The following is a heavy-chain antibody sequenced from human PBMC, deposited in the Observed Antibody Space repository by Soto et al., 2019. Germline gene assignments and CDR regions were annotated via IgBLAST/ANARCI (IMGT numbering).Heavy chain of an antibody. J-gene: IGHJ4*02. CDR2: INPNSGGT. CDR1: GYTFTGYY. Sequence: ASVKVSCKASGYTFTGYYMHWVRLAPGQGLEWMGWINPNSGGTNYVQKFQGRVTMTRDTSISTAYMELSRLRSDDTAVYYCARLTVPLDIVVLPAASYDYWGQGTLVTVSS. CDR3: ARLTVPLDIVVLPAASYDY. V-gene: IGHV1-2*02. D-gene: IGHD2-2*01.